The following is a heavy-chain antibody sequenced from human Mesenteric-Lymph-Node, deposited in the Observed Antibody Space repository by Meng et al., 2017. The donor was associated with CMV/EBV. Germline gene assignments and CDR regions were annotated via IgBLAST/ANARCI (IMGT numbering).Heavy chain of an antibody. V-gene: IGHV3-9*01. J-gene: IGHJ4*02. Sequence: GGSLRLSCAASGFTFDDYAMHWVRQAPGKGLEWVSGINWNSGSIGYADSVKGRFIISRDNAKNSLYLQMNSLRAEDTALYYCARVPYSSSGGRGGDYWGQGTLVTVSS. CDR2: INWNSGSI. D-gene: IGHD6-6*01. CDR3: ARVPYSSSGGRGGDY. CDR1: GFTFDDYA.